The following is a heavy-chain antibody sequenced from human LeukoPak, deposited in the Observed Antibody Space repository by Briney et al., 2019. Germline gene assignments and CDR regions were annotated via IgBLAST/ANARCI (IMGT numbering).Heavy chain of an antibody. Sequence: GEPLKISCKGSGYSFTSYWFGWVRQMPGKGLEWMGIIYPGDSDPRYSPSFQGQVTISADKSISTAYLQWRSLKASHTAMYYCARQVDTAMVTTRYFDYWGQGTLVTVSS. J-gene: IGHJ4*02. V-gene: IGHV5-51*01. CDR1: GYSFTSYW. CDR3: ARQVDTAMVTTRYFDY. CDR2: IYPGDSDP. D-gene: IGHD5-18*01.